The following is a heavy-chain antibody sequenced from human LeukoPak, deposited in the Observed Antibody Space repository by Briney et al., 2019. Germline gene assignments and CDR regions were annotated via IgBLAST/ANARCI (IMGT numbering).Heavy chain of an antibody. CDR3: AREGGEYGETYNWFDP. CDR2: IYYSGST. J-gene: IGHJ5*02. V-gene: IGHV4-31*03. D-gene: IGHD4-17*01. CDR1: GGSISSGGYY. Sequence: PSETLSLTCTVSGGSISSGGYYWSRIRQHPGKGVERIGYIYYSGSTYYNPSLKSRVTISVATSKNQFSLKLSSVTAADTAVYYCAREGGEYGETYNWFDPWGQGTLVTVSS.